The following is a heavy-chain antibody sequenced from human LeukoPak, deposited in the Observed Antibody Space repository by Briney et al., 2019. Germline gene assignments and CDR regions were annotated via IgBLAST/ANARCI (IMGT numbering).Heavy chain of an antibody. CDR3: ASYVVVTAIYAFDI. CDR2: IYYSGST. CDR1: GGSISSYY. V-gene: IGHV4-59*01. J-gene: IGHJ3*02. D-gene: IGHD2-21*02. Sequence: SETLSLTCTVSGGSISSYYWSWIRQPPGKGLEWIGYIYYSGSTNYNPSLKSRVTISVDTSKNQFSLKLSSVTAADTAVYYCASYVVVTAIYAFDIWGQGTMVTVSS.